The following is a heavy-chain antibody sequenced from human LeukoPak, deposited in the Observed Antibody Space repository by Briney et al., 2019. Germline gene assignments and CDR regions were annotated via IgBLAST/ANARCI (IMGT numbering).Heavy chain of an antibody. CDR3: AKEEVPNDY. V-gene: IGHV3-23*01. Sequence: GGSLRLSCAVSGFTLNNTAMCWVRQAPGKGLEWISGISRMGFTTYYADSVNGRFTISRDTSKNTLYLQMDTLRPEDTALYYCAKEEVPNDYWGQGTLVTVSS. CDR1: GFTLNNTA. J-gene: IGHJ4*02. CDR2: ISRMGFTT.